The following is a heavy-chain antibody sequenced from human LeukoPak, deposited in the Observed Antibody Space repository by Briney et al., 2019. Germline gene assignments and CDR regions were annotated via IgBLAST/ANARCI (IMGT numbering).Heavy chain of an antibody. CDR2: IIPIFGTA. J-gene: IGHJ5*02. CDR3: ARDHGPSPRGNWFDP. D-gene: IGHD3-10*01. CDR1: GGTFISYA. V-gene: IGHV1-69*13. Sequence: GASVKVSCKASGGTFISYAISWVRQAPGQGLEWMGGIIPIFGTANYAQKFQGRVSITADESTSTAYMELSSLRSEDTAVYYCARDHGPSPRGNWFDPWGQGTLVTVSS.